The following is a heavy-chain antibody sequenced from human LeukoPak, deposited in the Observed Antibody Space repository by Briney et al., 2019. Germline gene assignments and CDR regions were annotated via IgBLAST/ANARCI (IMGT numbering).Heavy chain of an antibody. V-gene: IGHV1-18*01. J-gene: IGHJ6*02. CDR1: GYTFTSYG. D-gene: IGHD2-15*01. Sequence: GASVKVSCKASGYTFTSYGISWVRQAPGQGLEWMGWISAYNGNTNYAQKLQGRVTMTTDTSTSTAYMELRSLRSDDTAVYYCARDPCSGGSCYRYYYYYYGMDVWGQGTTVTVSS. CDR3: ARDPCSGGSCYRYYYYYYGMDV. CDR2: ISAYNGNT.